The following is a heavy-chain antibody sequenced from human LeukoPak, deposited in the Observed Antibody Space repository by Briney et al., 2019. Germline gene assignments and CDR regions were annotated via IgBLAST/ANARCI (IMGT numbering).Heavy chain of an antibody. CDR3: AKDLRCTDGSCKYFES. CDR2: VMGSGISI. CDR1: GFTFSNYD. V-gene: IGHV3-23*01. J-gene: IGHJ4*02. Sequence: AGGSLRLSCAASGFTFSNYDMSWVRRAPGKGLERVSTVMGSGISIYCADSVKGLFTISRDNSKSTLYLHIDSLKAEDTALYYCAKDLRCTDGSCKYFESWGQGTLVTVSS. D-gene: IGHD2-15*01.